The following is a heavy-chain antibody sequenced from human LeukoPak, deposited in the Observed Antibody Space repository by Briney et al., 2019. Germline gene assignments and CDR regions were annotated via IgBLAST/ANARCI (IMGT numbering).Heavy chain of an antibody. CDR1: GYTLTELS. V-gene: IGHV1-24*01. J-gene: IGHJ5*02. CDR2: FDPEDGET. D-gene: IGHD2-2*01. CDR3: ATLGPIVVVPAAILDNWFDP. Sequence: GASVKVSCKVSGYTLTELSMHWVRQAPGKGLEWMGGFDPEDGETIYAQKFQGRVTMNEDTSTDTAYMELSSLRSEDTAVYYCATLGPIVVVPAAILDNWFDPWGQGTLVTVSS.